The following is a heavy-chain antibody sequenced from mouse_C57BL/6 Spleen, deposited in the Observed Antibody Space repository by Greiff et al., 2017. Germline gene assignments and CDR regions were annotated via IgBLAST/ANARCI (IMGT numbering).Heavy chain of an antibody. CDR1: GYTFTDYE. CDR2: IDPETGGT. J-gene: IGHJ4*01. Sequence: VQLQQSGAELVRPGASVTLSCKASGYTFTDYELHWVKQTPVHGLEWIGAIDPETGGTAYNQKFKGKAILTADKSSSTAYMELRSLTSEDSAVYDCTRGGYYYGSTFYAMDYWGQGTSVTVSS. V-gene: IGHV1-15*01. CDR3: TRGGYYYGSTFYAMDY. D-gene: IGHD1-1*01.